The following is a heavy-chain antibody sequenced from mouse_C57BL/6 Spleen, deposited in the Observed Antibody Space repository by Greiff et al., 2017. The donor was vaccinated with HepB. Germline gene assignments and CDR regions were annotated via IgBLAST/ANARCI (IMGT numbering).Heavy chain of an antibody. CDR1: GYTFTSYW. D-gene: IGHD4-1*01. Sequence: VQLQQPGAELVKPGASVKLSCKASGYTFTSYWMQWVKQRPGQGLEWIGEIDPSDSYTNYNQKFKGKATLTVDTSSSTAYMQLSSLTSEDSAVYYCARRDGTDFDVWGTGTTVTVSS. CDR3: ARRDGTDFDV. J-gene: IGHJ1*03. V-gene: IGHV1-50*01. CDR2: IDPSDSYT.